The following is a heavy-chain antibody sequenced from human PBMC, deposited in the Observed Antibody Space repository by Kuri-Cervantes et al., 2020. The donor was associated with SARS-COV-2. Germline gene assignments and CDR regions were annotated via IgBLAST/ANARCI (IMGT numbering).Heavy chain of an antibody. D-gene: IGHD3-9*01. CDR1: GASFTLSA. Sequence: SVKVSCKTSGASFTLSAFSWVRQAPGQGLEWMGGIIPMLHKAHYAQKFQDRVTITADESTSTLYIDLNNLKSDDTAVYYCARGFDSPLDYWGQGPLVTVSS. J-gene: IGHJ4*02. V-gene: IGHV1-69*10. CDR2: IIPMLHKA. CDR3: ARGFDSPLDY.